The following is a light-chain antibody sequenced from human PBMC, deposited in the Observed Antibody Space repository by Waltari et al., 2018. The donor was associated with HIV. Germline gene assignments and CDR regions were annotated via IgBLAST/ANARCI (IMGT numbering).Light chain of an antibody. CDR1: SSDVGSYNL. CDR3: CSYAGSSTFVV. V-gene: IGLV2-23*03. CDR2: EGS. Sequence: QSALTQPASVSGSPGQSITLSCTGTSSDVGSYNLFSWYQQHPGKAPKLMIYEGSKRPSGVSNRFSGSKSGNTASLTISGLQAEDEADYYCCSYAGSSTFVVFGGGTKLTVL. J-gene: IGLJ2*01.